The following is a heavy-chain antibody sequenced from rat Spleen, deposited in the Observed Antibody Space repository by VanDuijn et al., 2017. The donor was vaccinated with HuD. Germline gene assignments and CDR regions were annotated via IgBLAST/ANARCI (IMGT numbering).Heavy chain of an antibody. Sequence: QVQLMESGPGLVQPSETLSLTCTVSGFSLTTYNVHWVRQPPGKGLEWMGVMWTSGSTDYNSALKSRLTIGTETSKNQVFLKMSSLQREATTTYYCASGNYYSVYLDYWGQGVMVTVSS. CDR2: MWTSGST. V-gene: IGHV2-45*01. CDR3: ASGNYYSVYLDY. CDR1: GFSLTTYN. J-gene: IGHJ2*01. D-gene: IGHD1-1*01.